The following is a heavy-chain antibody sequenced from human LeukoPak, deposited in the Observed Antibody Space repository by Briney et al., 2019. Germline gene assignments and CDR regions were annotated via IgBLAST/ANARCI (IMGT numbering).Heavy chain of an antibody. J-gene: IGHJ4*02. D-gene: IGHD3-10*01. Sequence: GFLRLSCVASGFTFSDYWMSWVRQAPGKGLEWVANIKQDGSEKEFVDSVKGRFTISRDNAKNSLYLQMNSLRADDTAVYYCAREGRGGFDSWGQGTLVTVSS. CDR1: GFTFSDYW. CDR2: IKQDGSEK. V-gene: IGHV3-7*01. CDR3: AREGRGGFDS.